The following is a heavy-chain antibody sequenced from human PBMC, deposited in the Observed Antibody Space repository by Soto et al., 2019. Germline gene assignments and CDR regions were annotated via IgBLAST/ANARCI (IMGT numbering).Heavy chain of an antibody. V-gene: IGHV3-33*08. CDR1: GFTFSSYV. CDR2: IKQDGSNK. Sequence: PGGSLRLSCAASGFTFSSYVMHWVRQAPGKGLEWVADIKQDGSNKYYADSVKGRFTISRDNAKNSLYLQMNSLRAEDTAVYYCARVGIAALYYYYYYYMDVWGKGTTVTVSS. CDR3: ARVGIAALYYYYYYYMDV. J-gene: IGHJ6*03. D-gene: IGHD6-6*01.